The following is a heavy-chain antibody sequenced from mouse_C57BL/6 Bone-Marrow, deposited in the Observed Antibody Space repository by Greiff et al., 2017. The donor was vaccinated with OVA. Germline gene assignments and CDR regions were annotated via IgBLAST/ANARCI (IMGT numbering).Heavy chain of an antibody. CDR3: ARYDKGSMDY. Sequence: EVQVVESGPGLVKPSQSLSLTCSVTGYSITSGYYWNWIRQFPGNKLEWMGYISYDGSNNYNPSLKNRISITRDTSKNQFFLKLNSVTTEDTATYYCARYDKGSMDYWGQGTSVTVSS. CDR2: ISYDGSN. J-gene: IGHJ4*01. V-gene: IGHV3-6*01. D-gene: IGHD2-12*01. CDR1: GYSITSGYY.